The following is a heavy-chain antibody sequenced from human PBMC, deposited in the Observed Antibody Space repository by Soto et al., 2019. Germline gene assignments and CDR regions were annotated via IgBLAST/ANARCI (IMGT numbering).Heavy chain of an antibody. Sequence: EVQLLESGGGSVQPGGSLRLSCVASGFTFSGYAMSWVRQAPGKGLEWVSTVSFSGGYTYYADSMKGRFTISRDSSQNTLFLQMTSLRVEDTALYYCVREGLRATTKGPYFDYWGQGTLVTVSS. CDR1: GFTFSGYA. V-gene: IGHV3-23*01. D-gene: IGHD1-26*01. J-gene: IGHJ4*02. CDR2: VSFSGGYT. CDR3: VREGLRATTKGPYFDY.